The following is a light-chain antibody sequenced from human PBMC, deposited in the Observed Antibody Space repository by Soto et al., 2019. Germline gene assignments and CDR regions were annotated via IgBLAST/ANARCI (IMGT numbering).Light chain of an antibody. Sequence: QSALTQPASVSGSPGQSITISCTGGSSDIGGYNYVSWFQQHPGKALKLMIYEVTNRPSGVSNRFSGSKSGSTASLTISGLQAEDEADYYCSSYTSSNTLVFGTGTKLTVL. V-gene: IGLV2-14*01. CDR3: SSYTSSNTLV. CDR2: EVT. CDR1: SSDIGGYNY. J-gene: IGLJ1*01.